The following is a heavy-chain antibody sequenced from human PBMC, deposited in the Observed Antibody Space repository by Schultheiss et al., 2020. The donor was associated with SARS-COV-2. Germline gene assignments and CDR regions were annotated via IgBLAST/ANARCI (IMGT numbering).Heavy chain of an antibody. CDR1: GFTFSSYW. Sequence: GGSLRLSCAASGFTFSSYWMHWVRQAPGKGLVWVSRINSDGSSTSYADSVKGRFTISRDNAKNTLYLQMNSLRAEDTAVYYCARVGIAVAGVEDYFDYWGQGTLVTVSS. D-gene: IGHD6-19*01. V-gene: IGHV3-74*01. CDR3: ARVGIAVAGVEDYFDY. CDR2: INSDGSST. J-gene: IGHJ4*02.